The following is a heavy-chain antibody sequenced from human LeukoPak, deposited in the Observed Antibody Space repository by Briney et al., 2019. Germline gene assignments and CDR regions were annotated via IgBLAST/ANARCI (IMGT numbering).Heavy chain of an antibody. V-gene: IGHV3-7*01. CDR1: GFTFSSSW. J-gene: IGHJ5*02. CDR3: GKEQSGSYVHAFDP. Sequence: GGSLRLSCAASGFTFSSSWMTWVRQAPGKGLEWVASIREDGSEKTSVDSVKGRFTISRDNAKNSVYLQMDSLRAEDTAVYYCGKEQSGSYVHAFDPWGQGTVVTVSS. CDR2: IREDGSEK. D-gene: IGHD3-3*01.